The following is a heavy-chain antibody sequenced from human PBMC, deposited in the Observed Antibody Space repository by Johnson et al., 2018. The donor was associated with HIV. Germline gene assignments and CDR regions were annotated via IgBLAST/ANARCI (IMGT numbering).Heavy chain of an antibody. CDR2: IWYDGSNK. CDR3: ARVRTAAGFDAFDI. D-gene: IGHD6-13*01. CDR1: GFTFSIYG. Sequence: QMLLVESGGGVVQPGRSLRLSCAASGFTFSIYGMHWVRQAPGKGLEWVAVIWYDGSNKYYADSVKGRFTISRDNSKNTLYLQMNSLRAEDTAVYYCARVRTAAGFDAFDIWGQGTMVTVSS. J-gene: IGHJ3*02. V-gene: IGHV3-33*01.